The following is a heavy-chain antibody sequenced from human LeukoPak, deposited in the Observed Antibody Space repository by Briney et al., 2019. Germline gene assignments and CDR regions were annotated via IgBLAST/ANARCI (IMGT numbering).Heavy chain of an antibody. V-gene: IGHV3-23*01. CDR1: GFTFRSYA. CDR2: ISSSGGST. Sequence: PGGSLRLSCAASGFTFRSYAMGWVRQAPGKGLEWVSAISSSGGSTYYADSVKGRFTISRDNSKNTLYLQMNSLRAEDTAVYYCAADYYYYYGMDVWGQGTTVTVSS. CDR3: AADYYYYYGMDV. D-gene: IGHD4/OR15-4a*01. J-gene: IGHJ6*02.